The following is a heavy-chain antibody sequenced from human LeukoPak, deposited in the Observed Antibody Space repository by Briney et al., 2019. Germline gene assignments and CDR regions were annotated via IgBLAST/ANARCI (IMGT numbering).Heavy chain of an antibody. J-gene: IGHJ4*02. V-gene: IGHV4-34*01. D-gene: IGHD3-22*01. Sequence: SETLSLTCTVSGGSLSSYYWSWIRQPPGKGLEWIGEINHSGSTNYNPSLKSRVTISVDTSKDQFSLKLSSVTAADTAVYYCARERVEYYDSSGYPDYWGQGTLVTVSS. CDR2: INHSGST. CDR1: GGSLSSYY. CDR3: ARERVEYYDSSGYPDY.